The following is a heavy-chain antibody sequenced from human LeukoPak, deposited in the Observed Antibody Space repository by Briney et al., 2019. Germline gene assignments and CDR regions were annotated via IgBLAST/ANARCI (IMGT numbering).Heavy chain of an antibody. D-gene: IGHD4-23*01. CDR1: GYSISSGYY. CDR3: ARQDYGGNSSDY. CDR2: IYHSGST. Sequence: SETQSLTCTVSGYSISSGYYWGWIRQPPGKGLEWIGSIYHSGSTYYNPSLKSRVTISVDTSKNQFSLKLSSVTAADTAVYYCARQDYGGNSSDYWGQGTLVTVSS. J-gene: IGHJ4*02. V-gene: IGHV4-38-2*02.